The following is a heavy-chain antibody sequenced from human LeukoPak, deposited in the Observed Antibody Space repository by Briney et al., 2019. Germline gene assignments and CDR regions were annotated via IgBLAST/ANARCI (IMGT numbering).Heavy chain of an antibody. J-gene: IGHJ4*02. V-gene: IGHV4-34*01. CDR2: INHSGST. Sequence: PSETLSLTCAVYGGSFSGYYWSWIRQPPGKGLEWIGEINHSGSTNYNPSLKSRVTISVDTSKNQFSLKLSSVTAADTAVYYCARRCPYDYGDYHFDYWGQGTLVTVSS. CDR3: ARRCPYDYGDYHFDY. D-gene: IGHD4-17*01. CDR1: GGSFSGYY.